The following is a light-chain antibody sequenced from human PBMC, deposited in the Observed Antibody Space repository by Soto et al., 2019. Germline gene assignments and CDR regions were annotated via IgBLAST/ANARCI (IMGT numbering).Light chain of an antibody. CDR2: GAS. Sequence: EILLTQSPCTLALSPGERVTLSCGASQSISRSYLTWYQRKPGQAPRLLIYGASTRATSIPARFSGSGSGTDFTLTISSLPSEDFAVYYCQQYNNWRGTFGQGTKVDIK. V-gene: IGKV3D-7*01. CDR1: QSISRSY. J-gene: IGKJ1*01. CDR3: QQYNNWRGT.